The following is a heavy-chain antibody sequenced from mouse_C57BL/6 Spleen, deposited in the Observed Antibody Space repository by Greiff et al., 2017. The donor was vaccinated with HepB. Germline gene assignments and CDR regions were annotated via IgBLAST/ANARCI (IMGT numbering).Heavy chain of an antibody. V-gene: IGHV1-69*01. D-gene: IGHD4-1*01. CDR1: GYTFTSYW. CDR3: ARRELGRRGYFDV. Sequence: VQLQQPGAELVMPGASVKLSCKASGYTFTSYWMHWVKQRPGQGLEWIGEIDPSDSYTNYNQKFKGKSTLTVDKSSSTAYMQLSSLTSEDSAVYYCARRELGRRGYFDVWGTGTTVTVSS. CDR2: IDPSDSYT. J-gene: IGHJ1*03.